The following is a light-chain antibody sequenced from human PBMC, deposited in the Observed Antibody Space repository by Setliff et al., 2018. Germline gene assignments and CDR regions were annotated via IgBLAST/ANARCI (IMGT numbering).Light chain of an antibody. Sequence: QSVLTQPPSASETPRQRVTISCSGSSSNIGSKTVSWYQQLPGTAPKLLIYSNDQRPSGVTDRFSGSKSGTSASLAISGLQSEDEADYYCAAWDDSLNSYVFGTGTKVTVL. CDR2: SND. V-gene: IGLV1-44*01. CDR1: SSNIGSKT. J-gene: IGLJ1*01. CDR3: AAWDDSLNSYV.